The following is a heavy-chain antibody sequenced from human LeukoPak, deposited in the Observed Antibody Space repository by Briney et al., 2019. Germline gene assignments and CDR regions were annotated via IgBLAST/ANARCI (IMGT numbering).Heavy chain of an antibody. D-gene: IGHD2-2*01. J-gene: IGHJ4*02. CDR2: ISGSGGST. CDR3: GKAWRDIVVVPAALDY. CDR1: GFTFSSYA. Sequence: GGSLRLSCAASGFTFSSYAMIWVRQAPGKGLEWVSAISGSGGSTYYADSVKGRFTISRDNSKNTLHLQMNSLRAEDTAVYYCGKAWRDIVVVPAALDYWGQGTLVTVSS. V-gene: IGHV3-23*01.